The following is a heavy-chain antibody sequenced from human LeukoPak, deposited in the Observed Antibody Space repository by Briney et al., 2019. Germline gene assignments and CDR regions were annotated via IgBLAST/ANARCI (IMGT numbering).Heavy chain of an antibody. Sequence: GGSLRLSCAASGFTFDDYAMHWVRQAPGKGLEWVSGISWNSGSIGYADSVKGRFTISRDNSKNTLHLQMNSLRAEDTAVYYCAKDYSKTSYYGSGTYYRPNWFDPWGQGTLVTVSS. CDR3: AKDYSKTSYYGSGTYYRPNWFDP. CDR2: ISWNSGSI. J-gene: IGHJ5*02. D-gene: IGHD3-10*01. V-gene: IGHV3-9*01. CDR1: GFTFDDYA.